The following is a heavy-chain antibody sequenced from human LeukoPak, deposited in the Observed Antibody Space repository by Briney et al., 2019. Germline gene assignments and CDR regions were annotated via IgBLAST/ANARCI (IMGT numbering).Heavy chain of an antibody. Sequence: ASVKASCKASGYTFTSYAMHWVRQAPGQRLEWMGWINAGNGNTKYSQKFQGRVTITRDTSASTAYMELSSLRSEDAAVYYCARGGQLLWESWFDPWGQGTLVTVSS. CDR3: ARGGQLLWESWFDP. V-gene: IGHV1-3*01. CDR1: GYTFTSYA. D-gene: IGHD2-2*01. J-gene: IGHJ5*02. CDR2: INAGNGNT.